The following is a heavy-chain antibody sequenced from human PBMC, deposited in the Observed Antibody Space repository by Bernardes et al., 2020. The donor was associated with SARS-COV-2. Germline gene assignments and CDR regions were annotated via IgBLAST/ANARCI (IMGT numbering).Heavy chain of an antibody. V-gene: IGHV3-48*04. D-gene: IGHD5-12*01. CDR2: ISSSSSTI. Sequence: GGSLRLSCAASGFTFSSYSMNWVRQAPGKGLEWVSYISSSSSTINYADSVKGRFTISRDNAKNSLYLQMNSLRAEDTAVYYCAREGRDGYNLAYWGQGTLVTVSS. J-gene: IGHJ4*02. CDR1: GFTFSSYS. CDR3: AREGRDGYNLAY.